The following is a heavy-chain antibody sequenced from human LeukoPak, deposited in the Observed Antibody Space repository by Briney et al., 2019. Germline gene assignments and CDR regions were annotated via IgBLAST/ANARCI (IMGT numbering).Heavy chain of an antibody. V-gene: IGHV3-30*04. J-gene: IGHJ4*02. CDR1: GFTFSSYA. CDR2: ISYDGSNK. Sequence: GRSLRLSCAASGFTFSSYAMHWVRQAPGKGLEWVAVISYDGSNKYYADSAKGRFTISRDNSKNTLYLQMNSLRAEDTAVYYCAKEGEELLWFGELRDWGQGTLVTVSS. CDR3: AKEGEELLWFGELRD. D-gene: IGHD3-10*01.